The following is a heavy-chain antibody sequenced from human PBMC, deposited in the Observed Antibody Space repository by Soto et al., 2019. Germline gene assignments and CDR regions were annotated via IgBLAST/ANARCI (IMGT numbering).Heavy chain of an antibody. Sequence: QVQLVESGGGVVQPGRSLRLSCAASGFTFSSYGMHWVRQAPGKGLEWVAVIWYDGSNKYYADSVKGRFTISRDNSKNTLYLQMNSLRAEDTAVYYCARDKLRYFDWGYYYYGMTSGAKGPRSPSP. CDR1: GFTFSSYG. D-gene: IGHD3-9*01. J-gene: IGHJ6*02. CDR2: IWYDGSNK. V-gene: IGHV3-33*01. CDR3: ARDKLRYFDWGYYYYGMTS.